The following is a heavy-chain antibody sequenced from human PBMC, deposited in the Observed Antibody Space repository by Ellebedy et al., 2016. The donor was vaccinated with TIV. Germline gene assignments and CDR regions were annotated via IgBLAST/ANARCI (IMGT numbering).Heavy chain of an antibody. CDR3: ARVRQSLHGYGMDV. D-gene: IGHD6-19*01. Sequence: GESLKISCAASGFTFSDHYMDWVRQAPGKGLEWVSYISSSSSTIYSADSVNGRFTISRDNAKNSLYLQMNSLRAEDTAVYYCARVRQSLHGYGMDVWGQGTTVTVSS. V-gene: IGHV3-48*01. J-gene: IGHJ6*02. CDR2: ISSSSSTI. CDR1: GFTFSDHY.